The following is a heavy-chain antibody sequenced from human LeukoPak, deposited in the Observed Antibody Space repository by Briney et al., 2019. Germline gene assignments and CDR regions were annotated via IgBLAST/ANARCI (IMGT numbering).Heavy chain of an antibody. J-gene: IGHJ4*02. D-gene: IGHD3-10*01. CDR3: AREYYYSSGNFYNRIDY. CDR1: GYTFTGYY. V-gene: IGHV1-2*02. CDR2: INPNSGGT. Sequence: VASVKVSCKASGYTFTGYYMHWVRQAPGQGLEWMGWINPNSGGTNYAQKFQGRVTMTRDTSISTAYMALSRLRSDDTAVYYCAREYYYSSGNFYNRIDYWGQGTLVTVSS.